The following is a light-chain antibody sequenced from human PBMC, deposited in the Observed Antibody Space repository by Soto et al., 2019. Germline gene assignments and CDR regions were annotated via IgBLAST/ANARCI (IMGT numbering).Light chain of an antibody. CDR1: TSNIGGNY. V-gene: IGLV1-47*02. CDR3: AAWDDSLSAV. J-gene: IGLJ2*01. CDR2: SND. Sequence: QSVLTQPPSASGTPGQRVSISCSVSTSNIGGNYVYWYQQLPGTAPKLLIYSNDQRASGVPDRFSGSKSGTSASLVISGLRSEDEADYYCAAWDDSLSAVFGGGTKLTVL.